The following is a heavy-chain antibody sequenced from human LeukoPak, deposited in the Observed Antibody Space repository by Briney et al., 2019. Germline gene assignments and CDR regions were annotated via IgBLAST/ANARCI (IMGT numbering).Heavy chain of an antibody. V-gene: IGHV4-39*01. Sequence: SETLSLTCTVSGGSISSSSYYWGWLRQPPGKGLEWIGSIYYSGSTYYNPSLKSRVTISVDTSKNQFSLKLSSVTAADTAVYYCAGTTLNPSEFDYWGQGTLVTVSS. CDR3: AGTTLNPSEFDY. D-gene: IGHD4-11*01. J-gene: IGHJ4*02. CDR1: GGSISSSSYY. CDR2: IYYSGST.